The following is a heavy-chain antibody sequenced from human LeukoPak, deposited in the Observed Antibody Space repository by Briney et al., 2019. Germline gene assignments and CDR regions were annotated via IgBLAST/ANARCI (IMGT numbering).Heavy chain of an antibody. CDR3: ARQLGYCSSTSCYADRVDY. CDR2: IYYSGST. D-gene: IGHD2-2*01. Sequence: PSETLSLTCTVSGGSISSSSYYWGWIRQPPGKGLEWIGSIYYSGSTYYNPSLKSRVTISVDTSKNQFSLKLSSVTAADTAVYYCARQLGYCSSTSCYADRVDYWGQGTLVTVSS. J-gene: IGHJ4*02. CDR1: GGSISSSSYY. V-gene: IGHV4-39*01.